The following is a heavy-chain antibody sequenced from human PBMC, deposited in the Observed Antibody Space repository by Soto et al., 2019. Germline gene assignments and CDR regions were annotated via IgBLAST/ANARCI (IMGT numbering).Heavy chain of an antibody. J-gene: IGHJ4*02. D-gene: IGHD2-21*02. CDR3: AQDPSTGDADH. CDR1: AFIFKDYA. CDR2: ISRGGAYT. V-gene: IGHV3-23*01. Sequence: EVHLLESGGGLIQPGGSLRLSCTASAFIFKDYAMSWVRQAPGKGLEWVSTISRGGAYTHYADSVKGRFTISRDNSANILYLHMDSLGGDDTAVYYCAQDPSTGDADHWGLGTLVTVSS.